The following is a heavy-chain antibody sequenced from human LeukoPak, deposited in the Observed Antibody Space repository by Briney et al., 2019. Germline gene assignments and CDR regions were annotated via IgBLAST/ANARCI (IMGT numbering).Heavy chain of an antibody. CDR2: IRGSGGVI. D-gene: IGHD4-17*01. Sequence: PGGSLRLSCVASGLAFRNYAMTWVRQAPGKGLEWVSVIRGSGGVIRYADSVKGRFTISRDNSVNTLYLQMNSLRAEDTAVYYCGKDPNGDYIGAFDFWGQGTMVTVSS. CDR1: GLAFRNYA. CDR3: GKDPNGDYIGAFDF. V-gene: IGHV3-23*01. J-gene: IGHJ3*01.